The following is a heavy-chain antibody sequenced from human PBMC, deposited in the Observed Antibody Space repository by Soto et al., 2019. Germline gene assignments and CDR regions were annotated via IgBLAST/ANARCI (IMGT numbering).Heavy chain of an antibody. CDR3: ARGRGWLFDI. D-gene: IGHD6-19*01. J-gene: IGHJ4*02. Sequence: EVQLVESGGDLVQPGGSLRLSCVASAFSSSTSWMSWFRQAPGKGPEWVAIIRQDGSEKYYVESVKGRFTIARDSAKDSLSLQMNSLRVEDTAVYYCARGRGWLFDIWGPGTQVTVSS. V-gene: IGHV3-7*01. CDR1: AFSSSTSW. CDR2: IRQDGSEK.